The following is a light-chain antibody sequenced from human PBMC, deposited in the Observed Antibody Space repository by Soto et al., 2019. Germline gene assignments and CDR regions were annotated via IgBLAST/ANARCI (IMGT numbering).Light chain of an antibody. CDR2: GAS. Sequence: EIVWTQSPGTLSFSPGERATLSCRASQSVSSSYLAWYQQKPGQAPRLRIYGASSRSTGIPDRFSGSGSATDFTLTISRLEPEDVAVDYCQQYGSSPITFGQGTRLQIK. V-gene: IGKV3-20*01. CDR1: QSVSSSY. CDR3: QQYGSSPIT. J-gene: IGKJ5*01.